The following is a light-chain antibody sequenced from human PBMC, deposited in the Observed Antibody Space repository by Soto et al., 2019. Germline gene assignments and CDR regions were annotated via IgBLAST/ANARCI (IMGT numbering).Light chain of an antibody. Sequence: QSVLTQPASVSGSPGQSITISCTGTSSDVGGYNYVSWYQQHPGKAPKLMIYDVSNRPSEVSNRFSGSKSGNTASLTISGLQAEDEADYYCSSYTSSILFGGGTKLTVL. CDR1: SSDVGGYNY. CDR3: SSYTSSIL. J-gene: IGLJ2*01. CDR2: DVS. V-gene: IGLV2-14*01.